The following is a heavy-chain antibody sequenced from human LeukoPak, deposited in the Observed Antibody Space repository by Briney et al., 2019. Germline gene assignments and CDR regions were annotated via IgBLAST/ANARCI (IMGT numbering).Heavy chain of an antibody. CDR3: ARPLGKVTTTLVAY. V-gene: IGHV3-23*01. Sequence: PGGSLRLSCLTSGFTFSTNAMSWVRQAPGKGLEWISGISGGGASTYYADSVTGRFTISRDNSRNTLYLQMNSLRAEDTAVYYCARPLGKVTTTLVAYWGQGTLVTVSS. D-gene: IGHD4-17*01. CDR2: ISGGGAST. J-gene: IGHJ4*02. CDR1: GFTFSTNA.